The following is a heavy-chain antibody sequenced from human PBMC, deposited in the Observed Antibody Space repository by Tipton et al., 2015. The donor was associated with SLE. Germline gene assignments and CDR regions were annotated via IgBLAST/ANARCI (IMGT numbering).Heavy chain of an antibody. J-gene: IGHJ5*02. CDR2: IYYSGST. Sequence: TLSLTCTVSGGYISTHYWSWIRQPPGKGLEWIGYIYYSGSTNYNPSLKSRVTISVDRSKNQFSLKVRSVTAADTAVYYCAGGEWAYNWFDPWGQGTLVTVSS. CDR3: AGGEWAYNWFDP. D-gene: IGHD3-10*01. V-gene: IGHV4-59*11. CDR1: GGYISTHY.